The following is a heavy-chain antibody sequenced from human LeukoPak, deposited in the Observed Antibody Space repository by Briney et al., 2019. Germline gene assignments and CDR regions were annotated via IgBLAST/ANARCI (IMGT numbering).Heavy chain of an antibody. J-gene: IGHJ4*02. CDR1: GFTFSDYY. V-gene: IGHV3-11*03. CDR3: ARGSIAAAGSFEY. Sequence: GGSLRLSCAASGFTFSDYYMSWIRRAPGKGLEGVSHISSRSRYTNYADSVKGRFTISRDNAKNSLYLQMNSLRAEDTAVYYCARGSIAAAGSFEYWGQGALVTVSS. D-gene: IGHD6-13*01. CDR2: ISSRSRYT.